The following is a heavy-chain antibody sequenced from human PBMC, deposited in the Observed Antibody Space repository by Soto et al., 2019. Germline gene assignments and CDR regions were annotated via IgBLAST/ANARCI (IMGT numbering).Heavy chain of an antibody. CDR3: ARGSTGPNLIRYFDWLSTSYYYYYGMDV. J-gene: IGHJ6*02. Sequence: QATGQGLEWMGWMNPNSGDTGYAQKFQGRVTVTRNTSISTAHMELSSLRSEDTAVYYCARGSTGPNLIRYFDWLSTSYYYYYGMDVWGQGTTVTVSS. CDR2: MNPNSGDT. D-gene: IGHD3-9*01. V-gene: IGHV1-8*01.